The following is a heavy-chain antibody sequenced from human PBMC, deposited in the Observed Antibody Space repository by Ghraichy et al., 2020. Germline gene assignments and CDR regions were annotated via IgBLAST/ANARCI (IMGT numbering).Heavy chain of an antibody. CDR1: GFSFSSYA. J-gene: IGHJ4*02. V-gene: IGHV3-23*01. CDR3: AKNKGTGVPYYDY. CDR2: IDDSGAYI. D-gene: IGHD2-8*02. Sequence: GGSLRLSCAASGFSFSSYAMTWVRQAPGKGLEWVSAIDDSGAYIYYVDSAKGRFTTSRDNSRNTLYLQMNSLRAEDTAVYYCAKNKGTGVPYYDYWGQGMLVTVSS.